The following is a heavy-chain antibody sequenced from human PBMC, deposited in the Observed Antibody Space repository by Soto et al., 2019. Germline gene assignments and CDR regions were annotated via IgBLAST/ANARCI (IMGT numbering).Heavy chain of an antibody. CDR2: ISSSGSTI. D-gene: IGHD3-22*01. Sequence: PGGSLRLSCAASGFTFSSYEMNWVRQAPGKGLEWASYISSSGSTIYYADSVKGRFTISRDNAKNSLYLQMNSLRAEDTAVYYCASSRGSGYYPDYWGQGTLVTVSS. J-gene: IGHJ4*02. CDR3: ASSRGSGYYPDY. V-gene: IGHV3-48*03. CDR1: GFTFSSYE.